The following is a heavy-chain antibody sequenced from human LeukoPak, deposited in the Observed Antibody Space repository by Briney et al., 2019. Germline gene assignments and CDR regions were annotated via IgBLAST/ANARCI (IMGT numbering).Heavy chain of an antibody. CDR3: ARGLQWLSAFDI. Sequence: SETLSLTCAVYGGSFSGYYWSWIRQPPGKGLEWIGEINHSGSTNYNPSLKSRVTISVDTSKNQFSLKLSSVTAANTAVYYCARGLQWLSAFDIWGQGTMVTVSS. V-gene: IGHV4-34*01. CDR1: GGSFSGYY. CDR2: INHSGST. D-gene: IGHD6-19*01. J-gene: IGHJ3*02.